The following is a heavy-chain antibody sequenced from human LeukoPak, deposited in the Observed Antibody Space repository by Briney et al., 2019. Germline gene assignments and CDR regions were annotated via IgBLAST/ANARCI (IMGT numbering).Heavy chain of an antibody. Sequence: GGSLSLSCAASGFTFSSYGMHWVRQAPGKGLEWVAVISYDGSNKYYADSVKGRFTISRDNSKNTLYLQMNSLRAEDTAVYYCAKTVVRGVSRYGMDVWGQGTTVTVSS. V-gene: IGHV3-30*18. J-gene: IGHJ6*02. D-gene: IGHD3-10*01. CDR2: ISYDGSNK. CDR1: GFTFSSYG. CDR3: AKTVVRGVSRYGMDV.